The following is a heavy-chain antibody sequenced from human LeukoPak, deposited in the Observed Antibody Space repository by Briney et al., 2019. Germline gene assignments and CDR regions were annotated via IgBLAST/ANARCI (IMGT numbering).Heavy chain of an antibody. V-gene: IGHV1-8*02. CDR2: INPNSGNT. J-gene: IGHJ5*02. CDR1: GGTFGSYA. Sequence: ASVKVSCKASGGTFGSYAISWVRQATGQGLEWMGWINPNSGNTGYTQKFQGRVTMTRNTSLSTAYMELTSLKSEDTAVYYCARSLGTYWGKDFLNWFDPWGQGTLVTVSS. D-gene: IGHD3-16*01. CDR3: ARSLGTYWGKDFLNWFDP.